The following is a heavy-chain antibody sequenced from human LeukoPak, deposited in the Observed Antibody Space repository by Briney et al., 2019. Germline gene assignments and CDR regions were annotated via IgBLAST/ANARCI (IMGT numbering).Heavy chain of an antibody. CDR1: GGSISSSSYY. D-gene: IGHD6-19*01. Sequence: SETLSLTCTVSGGSISSSSYYWGWIRQPPGKGLEWIGSIYYSGSTYYNLSLKSRVTISVDASKNQFSLKLSSVTAADTAVYYCARTNLAVAGTWYYYYGMDVWGQGTTVTVSS. J-gene: IGHJ6*02. CDR3: ARTNLAVAGTWYYYYGMDV. CDR2: IYYSGST. V-gene: IGHV4-39*01.